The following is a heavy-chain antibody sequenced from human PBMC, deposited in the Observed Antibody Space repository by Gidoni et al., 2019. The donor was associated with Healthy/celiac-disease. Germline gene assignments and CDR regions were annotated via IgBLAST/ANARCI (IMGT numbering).Heavy chain of an antibody. D-gene: IGHD2-15*01. CDR1: GFPFSSYS. J-gene: IGHJ4*02. CDR2: SRGSGGST. CDR3: ATCGKGYCSGGSCYTSDDY. V-gene: IGHV3-23*04. Sequence: EVQLVESGGGLVQPGGSLRLSCAASGFPFSSYSMSWVRQAQGKGLEWVAASRGSGGSTYYADSVKGRFTISRDNSKNTLYLQMNSLRAEDTAVYYWATCGKGYCSGGSCYTSDDYWGQGTLVTVSS.